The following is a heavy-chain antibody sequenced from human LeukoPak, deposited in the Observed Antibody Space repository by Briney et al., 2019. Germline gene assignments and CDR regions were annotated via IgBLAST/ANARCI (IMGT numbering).Heavy chain of an antibody. CDR3: ARGYCSGGSCYEFDP. D-gene: IGHD2-15*01. CDR1: GYTFTGYY. J-gene: IGHJ5*02. V-gene: IGHV1-2*06. Sequence: ASVKVSCKASGYTFTGYYMHWVRQAPGQGLEWMGRINPNSGGTNYAQKFQGRVTMTSDTSISTAYMELLRLRSDDTAVYYCARGYCSGGSCYEFDPWGQGTLVTVSS. CDR2: INPNSGGT.